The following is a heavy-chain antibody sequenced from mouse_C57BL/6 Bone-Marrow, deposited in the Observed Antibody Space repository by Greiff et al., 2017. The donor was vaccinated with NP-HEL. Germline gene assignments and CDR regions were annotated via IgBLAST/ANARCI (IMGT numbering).Heavy chain of an antibody. V-gene: IGHV5-4*03. CDR2: ISDGGSYT. CDR1: GFTFSSYA. D-gene: IGHD2-1*01. J-gene: IGHJ3*01. Sequence: EVKVVESGGGLVKPGGSLKLSCAASGFTFSSYAMSWVRQTPEKRLEWVATISDGGSYTYYPDNVKGRFTISRDNAKNNLYLQMSHLKSEDTAMYYCARVYLLLFAYWGQGTLVTVSA. CDR3: ARVYLLLFAY.